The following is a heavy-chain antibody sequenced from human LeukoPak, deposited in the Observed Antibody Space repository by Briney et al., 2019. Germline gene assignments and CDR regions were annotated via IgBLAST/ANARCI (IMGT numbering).Heavy chain of an antibody. V-gene: IGHV4-59*01. Sequence: SETVSLTCTLTGGSFSTYYWSCIRQPPGKGLEWISHFYYSGSTNYNPSRKSRVTLSVDTSRNQFSLKLSSVTAADTAVYYCARGQGGNYYLSYFDGWGQGALVTVSS. D-gene: IGHD1-26*01. J-gene: IGHJ4*02. CDR3: ARGQGGNYYLSYFDG. CDR2: FYYSGST. CDR1: GGSFSTYY.